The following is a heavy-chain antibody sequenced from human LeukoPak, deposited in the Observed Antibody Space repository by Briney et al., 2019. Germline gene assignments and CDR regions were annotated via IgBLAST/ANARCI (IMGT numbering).Heavy chain of an antibody. Sequence: SVKVSCKASGCIFSSYAISWVRQAPGPGGEGMGRIIPILGIANYAQKFQGRVTFTAHISTSTAYMELSSVRSADPALHYCARVIVRLIAGQTNYGMDAWGQGTTVTVSS. CDR3: ARVIVRLIAGQTNYGMDA. CDR1: GCIFSSYA. CDR2: IIPILGIA. V-gene: IGHV1-69*04. D-gene: IGHD2-15*01. J-gene: IGHJ6*02.